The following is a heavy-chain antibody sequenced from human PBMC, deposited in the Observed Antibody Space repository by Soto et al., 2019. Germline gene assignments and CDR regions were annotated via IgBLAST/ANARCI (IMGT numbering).Heavy chain of an antibody. V-gene: IGHV3-66*01. CDR3: ARDFKSGKGYDY. CDR2: IYSGGTT. J-gene: IGHJ4*02. Sequence: GGSLRLSCAASGFTVSSNYMSWVRQAPGKGLEWVSVIYSGGTTYYADSVKGRFTLSRDNSKNTLNLQMNNLRAEDTAVYYCARDFKSGKGYDYWGQGTLVTVSS. D-gene: IGHD6-13*01. CDR1: GFTVSSNY.